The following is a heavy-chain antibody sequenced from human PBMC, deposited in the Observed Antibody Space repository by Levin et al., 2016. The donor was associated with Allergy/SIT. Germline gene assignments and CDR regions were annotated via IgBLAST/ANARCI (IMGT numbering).Heavy chain of an antibody. V-gene: IGHV3-9*01. Sequence: WIRQPPGKGLEWVSGISWNSGRLGYVDSVKGRFIISRDNAKRSLYLQLNNLRPEDTAFYYCARRVGSSWWTGGALDSWGQGTLVTVSS. J-gene: IGHJ4*03. CDR3: ARRVGSSWWTGGALDS. CDR2: ISWNSGRL. D-gene: IGHD6-13*01.